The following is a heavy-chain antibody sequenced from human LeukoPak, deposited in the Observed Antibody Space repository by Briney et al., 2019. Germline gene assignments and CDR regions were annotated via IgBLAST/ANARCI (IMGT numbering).Heavy chain of an antibody. J-gene: IGHJ4*02. D-gene: IGHD3-9*01. CDR2: FDPEDGET. CDR1: GYTFTAYY. Sequence: ASVKVSCKASGYTFTAYYIHWVRQAPGKGLEWMGGFDPEDGETIYAQKFQGRVTMTEDTSTDTVYMELSSLRSEDTAVYYCATDLRYFDWLFDYWGQGTLLTASS. CDR3: ATDLRYFDWLFDY. V-gene: IGHV1-24*01.